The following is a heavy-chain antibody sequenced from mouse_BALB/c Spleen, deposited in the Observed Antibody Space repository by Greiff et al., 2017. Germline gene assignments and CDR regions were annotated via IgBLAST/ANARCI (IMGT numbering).Heavy chain of an antibody. V-gene: IGHV5-6-3*01. CDR1: GFTFSSYG. J-gene: IGHJ3*01. CDR2: INSNGGST. CDR3: ARGDDAWFAY. Sequence: EVKLVESGGGLVQPGGSLKLSCAASGFTFSSYGMSWVRQTPDKRLELVATINSNGGSTYYPDSVKGRFTISRDNAKNTLYLQMSSLKSEDTAMYYCARGDDAWFAYWGQGTLVTVSA. D-gene: IGHD2-13*01.